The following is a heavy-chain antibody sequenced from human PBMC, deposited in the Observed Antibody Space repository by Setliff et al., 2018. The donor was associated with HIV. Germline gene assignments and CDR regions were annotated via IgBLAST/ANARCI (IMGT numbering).Heavy chain of an antibody. CDR3: ARRPPYWGFDF. CDR1: GGSISSYY. CDR2: IYASGST. J-gene: IGHJ4*02. D-gene: IGHD3-16*01. V-gene: IGHV4-4*07. Sequence: SETLSLTCTVSGGSISSYYWSWIRQPAGKGLEWIGRIYASGSTYYNPSLKSRVTISVDTSKNQFSLKLRSVTAADTAVYYCARRPPYWGFDFWGQGTLVTVSS.